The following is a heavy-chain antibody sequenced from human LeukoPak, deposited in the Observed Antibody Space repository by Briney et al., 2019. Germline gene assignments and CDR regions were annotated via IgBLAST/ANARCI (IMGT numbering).Heavy chain of an antibody. D-gene: IGHD2-8*02. J-gene: IGHJ4*02. V-gene: IGHV3-30*02. CDR2: IAHHGNNK. Sequence: PGGSLRLSCAASGFSFSTHAMTWVRRAPGKGLEWVAYIAHHGNNKYYADSVKGRFTISRDNSKGSLYLQMNSLRADDTAVYYCAKDGSWSCTDWGQGTLVRVSS. CDR1: GFSFSTHA. CDR3: AKDGSWSCTD.